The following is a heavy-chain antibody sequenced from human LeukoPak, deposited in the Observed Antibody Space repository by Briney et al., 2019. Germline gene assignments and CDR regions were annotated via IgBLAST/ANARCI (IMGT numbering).Heavy chain of an antibody. V-gene: IGHV3-48*01. Sequence: GGSLRLSCAASGFTFSSYSMNWVRQAPGKGLEWVSYISSSSSSIHYADSVQGRFTVSRDNAKNSVYLQMSSLRAEDTAVYYCAPLPTYCGGGCYLDWGQGTLVTVSS. CDR3: APLPTYCGGGCYLD. D-gene: IGHD2-21*02. CDR2: ISSSSSSI. J-gene: IGHJ4*02. CDR1: GFTFSSYS.